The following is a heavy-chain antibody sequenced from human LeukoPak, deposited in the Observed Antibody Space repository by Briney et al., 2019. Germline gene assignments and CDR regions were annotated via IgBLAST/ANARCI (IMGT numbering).Heavy chain of an antibody. D-gene: IGHD2-15*01. V-gene: IGHV7-4-1*02. Sequence: ASVKVSCKASGYTFTSYPINWVRQAPGQGLEWMGWINTNTGNPTYAQGFTGRFVFSLDTSVSTAYLQISSLKAEDTAVYYCARDDRYCSGGSCTYYYYYMDVWGKGTTVTVSS. CDR1: GYTFTSYP. CDR2: INTNTGNP. J-gene: IGHJ6*03. CDR3: ARDDRYCSGGSCTYYYYYMDV.